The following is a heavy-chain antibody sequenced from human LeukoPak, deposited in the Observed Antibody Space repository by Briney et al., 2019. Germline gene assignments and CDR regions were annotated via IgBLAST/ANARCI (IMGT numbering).Heavy chain of an antibody. D-gene: IGHD2-2*01. V-gene: IGHV1-8*01. CDR3: ARGGYCSRTSCFDSDY. J-gene: IGHJ4*02. Sequence: VASVNVSCKASGYTFTSYDINWVRQASGQGLEWMGWMNPDSGNTGYAQKFQGRVTMTRNTAINTAYLELSSLRSEDTAVYYCARGGYCSRTSCFDSDYWGQGTLVTASS. CDR2: MNPDSGNT. CDR1: GYTFTSYD.